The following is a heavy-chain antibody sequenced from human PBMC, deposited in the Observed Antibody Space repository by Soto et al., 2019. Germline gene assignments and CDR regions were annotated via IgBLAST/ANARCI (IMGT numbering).Heavy chain of an antibody. Sequence: LSLTCTVSGGSISSGDYYWSWIRQPPGKGLEWIGYIYYSGSTYYNPSLKSRVTISVDTSKNHFSLKLSSVTAADTAVYYCARGLGSYYGWFDHWGQGTLVTVSS. CDR1: GGSISSGDYY. J-gene: IGHJ5*02. CDR2: IYYSGST. D-gene: IGHD1-26*01. V-gene: IGHV4-30-4*01. CDR3: ARGLGSYYGWFDH.